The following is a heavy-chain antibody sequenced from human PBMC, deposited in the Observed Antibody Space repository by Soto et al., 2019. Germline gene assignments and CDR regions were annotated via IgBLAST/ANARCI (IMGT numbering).Heavy chain of an antibody. CDR1: GFTCSSYD. D-gene: IGHD2-8*02. CDR3: AKATATGGGAFDI. V-gene: IGHV3-23*01. J-gene: IGHJ3*02. CDR2: ILVGGST. Sequence: GGSLRLSCAASGFTCSSYDMSWVRQAPGKGLEWVSTILVGGSTHYPDSVKGRFTISRDNSKNTVFLQMNSLTAGDTAVYYCAKATATGGGAFDICGQGTAVTVSS.